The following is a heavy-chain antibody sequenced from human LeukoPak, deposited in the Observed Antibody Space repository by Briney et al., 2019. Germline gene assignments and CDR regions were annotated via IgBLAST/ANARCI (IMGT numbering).Heavy chain of an antibody. CDR2: INSDGSWT. J-gene: IGHJ4*02. V-gene: IGHV3-74*01. CDR1: GNYW. Sequence: GGSLRLSCVASGNYWMHWVRQAPGKGLVWVSHINSDGSWTSYADSVKGRFTISKDNAKNTVYLQMNNLRAEDTAVYYCVSFYETYWGRGTLVTVSS. CDR3: VSFYETY. D-gene: IGHD2/OR15-2a*01.